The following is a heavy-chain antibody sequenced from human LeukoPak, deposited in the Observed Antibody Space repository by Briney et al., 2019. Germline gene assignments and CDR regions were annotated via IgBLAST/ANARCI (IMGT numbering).Heavy chain of an antibody. D-gene: IGHD2-21*01. CDR3: ARHRFASPLDS. J-gene: IGHJ4*02. CDR2: IFYAGDS. CDR1: GVSSSSSY. Sequence: SETLSLTCTVSGVSSSSSYWSWIRQPPGKGLEWIGYIFYAGDSNHNPSFKSRVSISLDTSKDQISLKLSSVTAADTAVYYCARHRFASPLDSWGQGTLVTVSS. V-gene: IGHV4-59*08.